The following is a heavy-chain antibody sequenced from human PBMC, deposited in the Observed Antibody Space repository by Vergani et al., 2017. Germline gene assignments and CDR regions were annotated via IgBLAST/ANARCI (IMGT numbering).Heavy chain of an antibody. V-gene: IGHV1-24*01. CDR3: ATDRDSMVRGVIKYDY. Sequence: QVQLVQSGAEVKKPGSSVKVSCKASGGTFSSYAISWVRQAPGKGLEWMGGFDPEDGETIYAQKFQGRVTMTEDTSTDTAYMELSSLRSEDTAVYYCATDRDSMVRGVIKYDYWGQGTLVTVSS. J-gene: IGHJ4*02. CDR2: FDPEDGET. D-gene: IGHD3-10*01. CDR1: GGTFSSYA.